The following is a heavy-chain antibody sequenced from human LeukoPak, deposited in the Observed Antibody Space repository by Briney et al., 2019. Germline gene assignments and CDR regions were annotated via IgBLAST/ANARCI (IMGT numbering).Heavy chain of an antibody. J-gene: IGHJ3*01. CDR2: IYTSGST. Sequence: NASETLSLTCTASGGSISSDNYYWSWIRQPAGKGLEWIGRIYTSGSTNYNPSLKSRVTISVDTSKNQFSLKLSSVTAADTAVYYCARGDRGYCSGGSCSLHGWGQGTMVTVSS. D-gene: IGHD2-15*01. V-gene: IGHV4-61*02. CDR3: ARGDRGYCSGGSCSLHG. CDR1: GGSISSDNYY.